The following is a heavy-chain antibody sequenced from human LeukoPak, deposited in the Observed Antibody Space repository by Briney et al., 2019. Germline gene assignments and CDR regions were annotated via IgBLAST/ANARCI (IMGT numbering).Heavy chain of an antibody. Sequence: GESRTLAWAAPGFSFTSYCMRWVRHAPGKGLEWVAFISYDGNNKYYADSVKGRFTIPRDNSKNTLYLQMNSLRAEDAAVYYCAKGPYGSGSFGAFDIWGRAAMVGVSS. CDR1: GFSFTSYC. CDR2: ISYDGNNK. V-gene: IGHV3-30*18. D-gene: IGHD3-10*01. J-gene: IGHJ3*02. CDR3: AKGPYGSGSFGAFDI.